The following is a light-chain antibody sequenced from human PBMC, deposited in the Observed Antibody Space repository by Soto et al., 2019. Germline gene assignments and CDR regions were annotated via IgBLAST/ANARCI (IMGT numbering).Light chain of an antibody. V-gene: IGLV2-14*03. CDR1: SSDVGGSNF. J-gene: IGLJ1*01. Sequence: SALTQPASVSDSPGQSITISCTGTSSDVGGSNFVSWYQQHPGKPPKLIIYDVANRPPGVSDRFSGSKSGITASLTISGLQTEDEADYYCISYTDRQSYLFGTGTKVTVL. CDR3: ISYTDRQSYL. CDR2: DVA.